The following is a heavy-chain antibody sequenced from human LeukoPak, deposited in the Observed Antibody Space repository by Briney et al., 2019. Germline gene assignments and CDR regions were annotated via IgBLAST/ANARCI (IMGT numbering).Heavy chain of an antibody. V-gene: IGHV4-38-2*02. CDR1: GYSISSGYY. CDR3: ARVRPSGGGTPIDY. J-gene: IGHJ4*02. CDR2: IYHSGST. D-gene: IGHD1-26*01. Sequence: SETLSLTCTVSGYSISSGYYWGWIRQPPGKGLEWIGSIYHSGSTYYNPSLKSRVTISVDTSKNQFSLKLSSVTAADTAVYYCARVRPSGGGTPIDYWGQGTLVTVSS.